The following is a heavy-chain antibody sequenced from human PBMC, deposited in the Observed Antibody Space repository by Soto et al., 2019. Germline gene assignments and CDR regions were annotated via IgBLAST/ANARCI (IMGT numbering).Heavy chain of an antibody. CDR3: ARGFGVVIRWFDP. J-gene: IGHJ5*02. V-gene: IGHV4-34*01. CDR2: INHSGST. CDR1: GGSFSGYY. D-gene: IGHD3-3*01. Sequence: SETLSLTCAVYGGSFSGYYWSWIRQPPGKGLEWIGEINHSGSTNYNPSLKSRVTISVDTSKNQFSLKLSSVTAADTAVYYCARGFGVVIRWFDPWGQGTLVTVSS.